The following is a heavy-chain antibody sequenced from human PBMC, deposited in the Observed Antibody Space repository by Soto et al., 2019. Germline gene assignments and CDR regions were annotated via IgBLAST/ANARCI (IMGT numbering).Heavy chain of an antibody. J-gene: IGHJ6*02. V-gene: IGHV4-4*07. Sequence: SETLSLTCTVSGGSISSYYWSWIRQPAGKGLEWIGRIYTSGSTNYNPSLQSRVTMSVDTSKNQFSLKLSSVTAADTAGYFCATDGSGLDYYYGMNVWGQGSTVTVS. CDR2: IYTSGST. CDR3: ATDGSGLDYYYGMNV. CDR1: GGSISSYY. D-gene: IGHD3-10*01.